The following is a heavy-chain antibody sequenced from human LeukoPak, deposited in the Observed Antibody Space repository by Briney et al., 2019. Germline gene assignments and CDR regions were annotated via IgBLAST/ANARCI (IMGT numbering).Heavy chain of an antibody. CDR1: GFTFSNYV. J-gene: IGHJ4*02. D-gene: IGHD2-15*01. V-gene: IGHV3-48*01. CDR3: ARDRRYCSGGSCYGLDY. CDR2: INHNGEMI. Sequence: PGGSLRLSCAASGFTFSNYVMSWVRQAPGKGLEWVSYINHNGEMIFYPDFVKGRFTISRDNAKNSLYLQMNSLRAEDTAVYYCARDRRYCSGGSCYGLDYWGQGTLVTVSS.